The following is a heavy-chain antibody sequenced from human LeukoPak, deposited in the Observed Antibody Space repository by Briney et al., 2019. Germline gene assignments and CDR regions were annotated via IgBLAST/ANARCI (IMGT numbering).Heavy chain of an antibody. V-gene: IGHV3-23*01. J-gene: IGHJ3*02. Sequence: GGSLRLSCAASGFTFSSHAMSWVRQAPGEGLEWVSAISGSGGSTYYADSVKGRFTISRDNSKNTLYLQMNSLRAEDTAVYYCAKAEAQYYYGEPDDAFDIWGQGTMVTVSS. CDR1: GFTFSSHA. CDR3: AKAEAQYYYGEPDDAFDI. CDR2: ISGSGGST. D-gene: IGHD3-10*01.